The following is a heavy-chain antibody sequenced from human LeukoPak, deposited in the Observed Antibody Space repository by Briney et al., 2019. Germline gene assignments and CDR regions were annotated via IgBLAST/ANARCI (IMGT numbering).Heavy chain of an antibody. CDR1: GGTFSSYA. CDR2: IIPIFGTA. Sequence: SVKVSCKASGGTFSSYAISWVRQAPGQGLEWMGGIIPIFGTANYAQKFQGRVTITADESTSTAYMELSRLRSEDTSVYYCAVSPQYCSTIACYHWFDPWGHGTLVTVSS. D-gene: IGHD2-2*01. CDR3: AVSPQYCSTIACYHWFDP. J-gene: IGHJ5*02. V-gene: IGHV1-69*13.